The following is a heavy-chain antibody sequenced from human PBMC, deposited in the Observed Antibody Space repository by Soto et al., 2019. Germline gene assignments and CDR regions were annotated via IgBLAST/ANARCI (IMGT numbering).Heavy chain of an antibody. Sequence: GSSVRVSCKASGYTFTGYYMHWVRQAPGQGLEWMGWINPNSGGTNYAQKFQGRVTMTRYTSISTAYMELSRLRSDDTAVYYCARDSYYDFWSGYRVEPGAVDYWGLGTLVT. CDR2: INPNSGGT. CDR1: GYTFTGYY. D-gene: IGHD3-3*01. V-gene: IGHV1-2*02. CDR3: ARDSYYDFWSGYRVEPGAVDY. J-gene: IGHJ4*02.